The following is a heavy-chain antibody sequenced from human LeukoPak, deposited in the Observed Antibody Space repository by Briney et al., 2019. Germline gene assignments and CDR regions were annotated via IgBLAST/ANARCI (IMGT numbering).Heavy chain of an antibody. CDR1: GVSISSGGYT. Sequence: SETLSLTCAVSGVSISSGGYTWIWLRQPPGLGLVWVVYIYHSGSTYYNPSLKSRVTISVDRSKNQFSLKLSSVTAADTAVYYCARGSSVGAAMVGIFDYWGQGTLVTVSS. D-gene: IGHD5-18*01. J-gene: IGHJ4*02. V-gene: IGHV4-30-2*01. CDR3: ARGSSVGAAMVGIFDY. CDR2: IYHSGST.